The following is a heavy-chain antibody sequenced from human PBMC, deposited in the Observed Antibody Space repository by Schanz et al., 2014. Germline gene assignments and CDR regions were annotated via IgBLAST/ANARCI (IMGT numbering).Heavy chain of an antibody. CDR3: ARDILYYFGSGSYPDY. Sequence: QVQLVQFGAEVKKPGASVKVSCKASGYTFSSYGITWVRQAPGQGLEWMGWISAHNGNTNYAQKLQGRVSMTTDTSTNTAYMELRSLRSDDTAVYYCARDILYYFGSGSYPDYWGQGTLVTVSS. J-gene: IGHJ4*02. V-gene: IGHV1-18*04. CDR2: ISAHNGNT. CDR1: GYTFSSYG. D-gene: IGHD3-10*01.